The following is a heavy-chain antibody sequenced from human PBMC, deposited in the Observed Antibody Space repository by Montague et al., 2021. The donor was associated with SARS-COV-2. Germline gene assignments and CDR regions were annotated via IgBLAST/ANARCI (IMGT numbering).Heavy chain of an antibody. J-gene: IGHJ6*02. CDR2: INQDGGEK. CDR1: GFGFSRYW. CDR3: ATFKYCTTSTCAVEPYYYYYSGMDA. D-gene: IGHD2-8*01. V-gene: IGHV3-7*01. Sequence: SLRLSCAASGFGFSRYWMTWVRQAPGKGLEWMANINQDGGEKYYVDSVKGRFTVSRDNAKNSLYLQLNSLRDEDTAVYYCATFKYCTTSTCAVEPYYYYYSGMDAWGQGTTVTVSS.